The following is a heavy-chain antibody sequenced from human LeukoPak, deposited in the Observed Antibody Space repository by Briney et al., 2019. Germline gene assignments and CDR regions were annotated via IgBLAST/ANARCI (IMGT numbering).Heavy chain of an antibody. V-gene: IGHV4-34*01. CDR1: GGSFSGYY. CDR3: ARGGEQQLVRGWFDP. D-gene: IGHD6-13*01. CDR2: INHSGST. J-gene: IGHJ5*02. Sequence: SETLSLTCAVYGGSFSGYYWSWIRQPPGKGLEWIGEINHSGSTNYNPSPKSRVTISVDTSKNQFSLKLSSVTAADTAVYYCARGGEQQLVRGWFDPWGQGTLVTVSS.